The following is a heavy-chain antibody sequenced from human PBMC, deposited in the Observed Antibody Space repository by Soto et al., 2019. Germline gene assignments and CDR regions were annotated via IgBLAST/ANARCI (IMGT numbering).Heavy chain of an antibody. J-gene: IGHJ4*02. CDR2: VKQDGSEQ. Sequence: LRLSCSASGFIFSSYWMTWVRHAPGKGLEWVANVKQDGSEQHYVDSVKGRFTISRENVKNSLFLQMNSLRAEDTAVYYCVGGSGSVMDYWGQGTLVTVSS. CDR1: GFIFSSYW. D-gene: IGHD6-19*01. V-gene: IGHV3-7*03. CDR3: VGGSGSVMDY.